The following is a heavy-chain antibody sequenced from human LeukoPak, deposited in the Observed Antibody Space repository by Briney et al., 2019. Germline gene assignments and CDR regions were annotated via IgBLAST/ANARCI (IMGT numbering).Heavy chain of an antibody. CDR1: GFTFSRYW. D-gene: IGHD2-2*01. CDR2: INTDGRTI. J-gene: IGHJ3*02. Sequence: PGGSLRLSCAASGFTFSRYWMHWVRQAPGKGLVWVSRINTDGRTITYADSVKGRFTISRDNSKNTLYLQMNSLRAEDTAVYYCAREGDVGYCSSTSCANTPNDAFDIWGQGTMVTVSS. V-gene: IGHV3-74*01. CDR3: AREGDVGYCSSTSCANTPNDAFDI.